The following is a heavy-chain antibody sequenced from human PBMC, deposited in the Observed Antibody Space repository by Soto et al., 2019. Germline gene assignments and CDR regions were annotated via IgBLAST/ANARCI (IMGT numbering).Heavy chain of an antibody. CDR3: ARSPYYYGSSVYEIWFDR. D-gene: IGHD3-22*01. CDR2: IIPIFGTA. Sequence: QVQLVQSGAEVKKPGSSVKVSCKASGGTFSSYAISWVRQAPGQGLEWMGGIIPIFGTANYAQKFQGRVTITADASTSEAYMELSSLRSEDTAVYYCARSPYYYGSSVYEIWFDRWGQGTLVTVYS. CDR1: GGTFSSYA. J-gene: IGHJ5*01. V-gene: IGHV1-69*01.